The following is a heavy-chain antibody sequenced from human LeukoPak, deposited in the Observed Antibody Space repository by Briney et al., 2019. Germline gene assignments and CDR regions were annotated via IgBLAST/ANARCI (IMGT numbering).Heavy chain of an antibody. J-gene: IGHJ3*02. V-gene: IGHV4-59*01. CDR2: IYYSGST. D-gene: IGHD6-19*01. Sequence: PSETLSLTCAVYGGSISSYYWSWIRQPPGKGLEWIGYIYYSGSTNYNPSLKSRVTISVDTSKNQFSLKLSSVTAADTAVYYCASERRYSSGWYGNDAFDIWGQGTMVTVSS. CDR3: ASERRYSSGWYGNDAFDI. CDR1: GGSISSYY.